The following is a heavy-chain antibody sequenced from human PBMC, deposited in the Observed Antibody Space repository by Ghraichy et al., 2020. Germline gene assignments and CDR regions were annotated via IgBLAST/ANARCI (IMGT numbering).Heavy chain of an antibody. J-gene: IGHJ4*02. CDR1: GFTFSNYT. D-gene: IGHD2-2*01. V-gene: IGHV3-48*01. Sequence: GGSLRLSCEASGFTFSNYTMSWVRQAPGKGLEWVSHISSRSSTIYYADSVKGRFTISRDNAKNSLYLQMNNLRAEDTAVYYCVKTTYCSSTSCYDYWRQGTLVTVSS. CDR3: VKTTYCSSTSCYDY. CDR2: ISSRSSTI.